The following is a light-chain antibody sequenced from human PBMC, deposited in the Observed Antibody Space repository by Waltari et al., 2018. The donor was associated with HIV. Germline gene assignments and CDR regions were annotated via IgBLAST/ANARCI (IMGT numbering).Light chain of an antibody. CDR2: DVS. CDR1: SSDSGGFKS. V-gene: IGLV2-14*03. CDR3: GSSVTNVNMDV. Sequence: QSALTQPASVSGSPGQSITISCTGTSSDSGGFKSVSWYKQSPGKAPKLIIYDVSFRPSGVSNRFSGSKSGNTASLTISGLQAEDEADYYCGSSVTNVNMDVFGGGTKLTVL. J-gene: IGLJ2*01.